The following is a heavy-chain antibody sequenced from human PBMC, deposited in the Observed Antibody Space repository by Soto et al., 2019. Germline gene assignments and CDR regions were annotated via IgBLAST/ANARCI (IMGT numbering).Heavy chain of an antibody. J-gene: IGHJ4*02. V-gene: IGHV4-59*01. CDR3: ARIVPAALTNRRYYFDY. CDR1: VGSISSYY. D-gene: IGHD2-2*01. Sequence: SETLSLTCTVSVGSISSYYWSWIRQPPGKGLEWIGYIYYSGSTNYNPSLKSRVTISVDTSKNQFSLKLSSVTAADTAVYYCARIVPAALTNRRYYFDYWGQGTLVTVSS. CDR2: IYYSGST.